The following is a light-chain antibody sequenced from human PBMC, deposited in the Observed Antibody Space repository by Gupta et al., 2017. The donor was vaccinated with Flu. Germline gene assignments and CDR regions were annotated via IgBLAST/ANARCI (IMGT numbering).Light chain of an antibody. V-gene: IGKV1-9*01. J-gene: IGKJ4*01. CDR3: QQLSTYPLT. Sequence: EIQFAQSPSLLSAPVGDRVSITCRASQGISSYLVWYQQKPGKAPKLLIYAASTLQSGVPSRFSGSGSGTEFTLTISSLQPEDFATYYCQQLSTYPLTFGGGTEVEIK. CDR2: AAS. CDR1: QGISSY.